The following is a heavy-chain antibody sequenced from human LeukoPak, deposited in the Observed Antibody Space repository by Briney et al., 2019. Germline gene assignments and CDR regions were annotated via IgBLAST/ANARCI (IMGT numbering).Heavy chain of an antibody. D-gene: IGHD2-2*01. CDR2: ISTSSRYI. Sequence: GGSLRLSCQASGFPFSSYWMHWVRHAPGKGLEWVSSISTSSRYIYYRDSVKGRFTISRDDAKNSLYLQMNSLTVEDTAVYYCARADCSGSTCYLRHSWFDPWGQGTLVTVSS. CDR1: GFPFSSYW. V-gene: IGHV3-21*06. J-gene: IGHJ5*02. CDR3: ARADCSGSTCYLRHSWFDP.